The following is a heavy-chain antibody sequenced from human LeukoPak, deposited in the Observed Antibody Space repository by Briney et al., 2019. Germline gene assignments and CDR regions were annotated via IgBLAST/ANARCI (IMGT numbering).Heavy chain of an antibody. Sequence: SETLSLTCTVSGGSISSYYGSWIRQPPGKGLEWIGYIYYSGSTNYNPSLKSRVTISVDTSKNQFSLKLSSVTAADTAVYYCARHADIVVVPAAIFLDYWGQGTLVTVSS. J-gene: IGHJ4*02. CDR1: GGSISSYY. CDR3: ARHADIVVVPAAIFLDY. V-gene: IGHV4-59*08. D-gene: IGHD2-2*02. CDR2: IYYSGST.